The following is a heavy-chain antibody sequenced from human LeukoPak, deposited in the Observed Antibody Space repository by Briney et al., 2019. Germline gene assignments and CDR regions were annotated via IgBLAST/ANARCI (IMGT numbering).Heavy chain of an antibody. Sequence: GGSLRLSCAASGFTFSSYSMNWVRQAPGKGLEWVSHITASGTAMFYADSVKGRLTISRDDAKNSPYLQMNSLRDEDTAVYYCASSGSYRFDYWGQGTLVTVSS. J-gene: IGHJ4*02. CDR2: ITASGTAM. D-gene: IGHD1-26*01. V-gene: IGHV3-48*02. CDR1: GFTFSSYS. CDR3: ASSGSYRFDY.